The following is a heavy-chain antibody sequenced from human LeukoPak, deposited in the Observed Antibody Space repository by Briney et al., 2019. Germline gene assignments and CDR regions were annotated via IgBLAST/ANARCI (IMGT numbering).Heavy chain of an antibody. Sequence: SETLSLTCAVSGGSFNGYYRRWIRQPPGKGPEWIGEINHSGSTNYNPSLESRVIILVDTSKNQFSLKLSSVTAAGTVLYYCAGHVRACSDLWGGGTLVTVSS. CDR2: INHSGST. CDR3: AGHVRACSDL. CDR1: GGSFNGYY. D-gene: IGHD2-15*01. V-gene: IGHV4-34*01. J-gene: IGHJ4*02.